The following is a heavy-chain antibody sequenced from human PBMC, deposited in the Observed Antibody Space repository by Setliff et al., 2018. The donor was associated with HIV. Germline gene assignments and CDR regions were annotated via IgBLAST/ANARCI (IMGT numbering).Heavy chain of an antibody. V-gene: IGHV1-69*10. J-gene: IGHJ4*02. D-gene: IGHD3-3*01. CDR1: GGDLKSFV. Sequence: ASVKVSCKGSGGDLKSFVISWVRQASGQGLEWMGGITPVIGRPNYAQRFHDRLTITADTSTNTAYMELTSLTSDDTAVYYCARSPLEPPYNDFWSGYNPFDYWGQGTLVTVSS. CDR3: ARSPLEPPYNDFWSGYNPFDY. CDR2: ITPVIGRP.